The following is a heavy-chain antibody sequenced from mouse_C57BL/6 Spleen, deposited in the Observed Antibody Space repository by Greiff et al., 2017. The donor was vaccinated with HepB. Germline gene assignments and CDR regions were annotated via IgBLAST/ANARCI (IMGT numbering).Heavy chain of an antibody. V-gene: IGHV1-26*01. CDR3: ARCHLLWLRRDYFDY. Sequence: EVQLQQSGPELVKPGASVKISCKASGYTFTDYYMNWVKQSHGKSLEWIGDINPNNGGTSYNQKFKGKATLTVDKSSSPAYMEHRSLTSEDSAVYYCARCHLLWLRRDYFDYWGPGTTLTVSS. CDR2: INPNNGGT. CDR1: GYTFTDYY. J-gene: IGHJ2*01. D-gene: IGHD2-2*01.